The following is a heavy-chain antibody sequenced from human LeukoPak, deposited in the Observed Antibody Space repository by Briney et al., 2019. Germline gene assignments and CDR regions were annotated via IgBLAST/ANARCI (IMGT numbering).Heavy chain of an antibody. Sequence: GGSLRLSCAASGFTFSSYAMSWVRQAPGKGLEWVSAISGSGGSTYYADSVKGRFTISRDNSKNTLYLQMNSLRAEDTAVYYCARDGYYYDSSGYLDYWGQGTLVTVSS. CDR2: ISGSGGST. CDR3: ARDGYYYDSSGYLDY. J-gene: IGHJ4*02. CDR1: GFTFSSYA. V-gene: IGHV3-23*01. D-gene: IGHD3-22*01.